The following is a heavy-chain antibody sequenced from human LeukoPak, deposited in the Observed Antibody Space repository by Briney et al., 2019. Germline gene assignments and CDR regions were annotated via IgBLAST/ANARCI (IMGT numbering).Heavy chain of an antibody. Sequence: GGSLRLSCAASGFTFSSYWMSWVRQAPGKGPEWVANIKQDGSEKYYVDSVKGRFTISRDNSKNTLYLQMNSLRAEDTAVYYCAKTSVPALGYYYYGMDVWGQGTTVTVSS. D-gene: IGHD2-2*01. CDR3: AKTSVPALGYYYYGMDV. CDR1: GFTFSSYW. J-gene: IGHJ6*02. V-gene: IGHV3-7*01. CDR2: IKQDGSEK.